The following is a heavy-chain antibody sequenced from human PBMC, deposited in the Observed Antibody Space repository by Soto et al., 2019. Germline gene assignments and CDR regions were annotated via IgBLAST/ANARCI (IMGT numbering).Heavy chain of an antibody. Sequence: QVQLVESGGGVVQPGRSQRLSCAASGFTFSMYGMHWVRQAPGKGLEWMATVYYDGHNKYYADSVRGRFTISSDNSKNMVYLQMNSLRAEDTAVYYCARDPPSTLGSFDIWGRGTMVTVSS. V-gene: IGHV3-33*01. J-gene: IGHJ3*02. CDR1: GFTFSMYG. CDR2: VYYDGHNK. D-gene: IGHD2-2*01. CDR3: ARDPPSTLGSFDI.